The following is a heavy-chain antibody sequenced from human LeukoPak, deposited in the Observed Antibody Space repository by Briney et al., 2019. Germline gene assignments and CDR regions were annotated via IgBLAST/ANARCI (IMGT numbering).Heavy chain of an antibody. CDR2: INPNSGGT. D-gene: IGHD1-14*01. V-gene: IGHV1-2*02. Sequence: ASVKVSCKASGYIFTDYYIHWVRQAPGQGLEWMGWINPNSGGTNFAQKFQGRVTMTRATSISTAYMELSRLRSDDTAVYYCARDSAKGITNYWGQGPLVTVSS. CDR3: ARDSAKGITNY. J-gene: IGHJ4*02. CDR1: GYIFTDYY.